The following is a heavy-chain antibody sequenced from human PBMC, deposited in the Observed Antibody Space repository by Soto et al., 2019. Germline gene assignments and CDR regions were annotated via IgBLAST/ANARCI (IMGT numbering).Heavy chain of an antibody. D-gene: IGHD3-3*01. CDR2: ISGSGGST. J-gene: IGHJ3*02. V-gene: IGHV3-23*01. CDR3: AKDFPLEITIFGAHGAFDI. CDR1: GFTFSSYA. Sequence: GGSLRLSCAASGFTFSSYAMSWVRQAPGKGLEWVSAISGSGGSTYYADSVKGRFTISRDNSKNTLYLQMNSLRAEDTAVYYCAKDFPLEITIFGAHGAFDIWGQGTMVTVSS.